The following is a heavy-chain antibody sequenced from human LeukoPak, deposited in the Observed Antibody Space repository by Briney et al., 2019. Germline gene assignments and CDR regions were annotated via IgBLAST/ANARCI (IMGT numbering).Heavy chain of an antibody. J-gene: IGHJ4*02. CDR3: ARDATVEAVAGGFDY. V-gene: IGHV1-69*05. Sequence: SVKVSCKASGGTFSSYAISWVRQAPGQGLEWMGRIIPIFGTANYAQKFQGRVTITTDESTSTAYMKLSSLRSEDTAVYYCARDATVEAVAGGFDYWGQGTLVTVSS. D-gene: IGHD6-19*01. CDR1: GGTFSSYA. CDR2: IIPIFGTA.